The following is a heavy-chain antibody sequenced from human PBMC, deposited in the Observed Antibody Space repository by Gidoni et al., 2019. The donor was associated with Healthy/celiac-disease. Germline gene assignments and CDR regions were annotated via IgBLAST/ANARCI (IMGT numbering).Heavy chain of an antibody. V-gene: IGHV3-30-3*01. Sequence: QVQLVASGGGVVQPGRSLRLSCAASGFTFSSYAMHWVRQAPGKGLEWVAVISYDGSNKYDADSVKGRFTISRDNSKNTLYLQMNSLRAEDTAVYYCARDRRFMTTRGSPFNAFDIWGQGTMVTVSS. CDR3: ARDRRFMTTRGSPFNAFDI. CDR2: ISYDGSNK. D-gene: IGHD3-16*01. CDR1: GFTFSSYA. J-gene: IGHJ3*02.